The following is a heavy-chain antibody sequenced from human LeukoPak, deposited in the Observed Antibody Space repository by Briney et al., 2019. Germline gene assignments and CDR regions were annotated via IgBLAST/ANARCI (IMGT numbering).Heavy chain of an antibody. D-gene: IGHD1-26*01. CDR3: ARQNRGSYSFDI. CDR1: GGSISSYY. CDR2: IYYCGST. Sequence: AETLSLTCTVSGGSISSYYWSWIRQPPGEGLEGIGYIYYCGSTNYIPTLKSRVTISVDTSKNPFSLKLSSVTAADTAVYYCARQNRGSYSFDIWGQGTLVTVSS. J-gene: IGHJ4*02. V-gene: IGHV4-59*08.